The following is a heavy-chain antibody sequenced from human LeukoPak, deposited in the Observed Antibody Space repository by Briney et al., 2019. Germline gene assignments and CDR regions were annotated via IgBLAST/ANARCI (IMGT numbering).Heavy chain of an antibody. V-gene: IGHV4-39*01. CDR3: ARTGYSGYGTQVH. J-gene: IGHJ4*02. Sequence: KPSETLSLTCTVSGGSISSSSYYWGWIRQPPGKGLEWIGSIHNSGRSSYNLSLKSRLTISVDTSKNQFSLKLSSVTAADTAVYYCARTGYSGYGTQVHWGQGTLVTVSS. CDR2: IHNSGRS. D-gene: IGHD5-12*01. CDR1: GGSISSSSYY.